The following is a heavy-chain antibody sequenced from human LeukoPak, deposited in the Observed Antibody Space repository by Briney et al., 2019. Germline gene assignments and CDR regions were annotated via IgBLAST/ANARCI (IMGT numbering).Heavy chain of an antibody. Sequence: GGSLRLSCSACGFNFNRYAMHLVRQAPGKRLEFVSGMSSEWGTTDYADSVKGRFTISRDNSKNTLYLQMNSLRVEDTALYYCVRGLYGLGWDYWGQGTLVTVPS. J-gene: IGHJ4*02. D-gene: IGHD3-10*01. CDR3: VRGLYGLGWDY. CDR1: GFNFNRYA. CDR2: MSSEWGTT. V-gene: IGHV3-64D*06.